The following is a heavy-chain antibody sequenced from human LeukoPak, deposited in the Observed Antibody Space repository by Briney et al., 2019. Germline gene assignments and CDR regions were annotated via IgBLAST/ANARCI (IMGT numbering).Heavy chain of an antibody. CDR1: GFTLSNYR. D-gene: IGHD1-26*01. Sequence: GGSLRLSCAVSGFTLSNYRMSWVRQAPGKGLEWVASIKQDGSEKYYVDSVKDRFTISRDNAKNSLYLQMNSLRADDTAVYYSARDLGGRYSYWGQGTLVTVSS. CDR2: IKQDGSEK. J-gene: IGHJ4*02. CDR3: ARDLGGRYSY. V-gene: IGHV3-7*01.